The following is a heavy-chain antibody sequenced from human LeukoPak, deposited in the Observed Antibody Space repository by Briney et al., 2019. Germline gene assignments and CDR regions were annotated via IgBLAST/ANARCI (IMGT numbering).Heavy chain of an antibody. V-gene: IGHV3-30*02. J-gene: IGHJ4*02. D-gene: IGHD3-22*01. Sequence: GGSLRLSCAASGFTFSSYGMHWVRQAPGKGLEWVAFIRYDGSNKYYADSVKGRFTISRDNSKNTLYLQMNSLRAEDTAVYYCAKDRREVVVAPFDYWGQGTLVTVSS. CDR2: IRYDGSNK. CDR1: GFTFSSYG. CDR3: AKDRREVVVAPFDY.